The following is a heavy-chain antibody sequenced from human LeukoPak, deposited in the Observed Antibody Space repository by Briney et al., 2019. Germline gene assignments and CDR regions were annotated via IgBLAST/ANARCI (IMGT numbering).Heavy chain of an antibody. J-gene: IGHJ4*02. CDR1: GGTFSSYA. V-gene: IGHV1-69*13. Sequence: GASVKVSCKASGGTFSSYAISWVRQAPGQGLEWMGGIIPIFGTANYAQKFQGRVTITADESTSTAYMELSSLRSEDTAVYYCARDQPGRHGSSWYSPGDYWGQGTLVTVSS. CDR2: IIPIFGTA. D-gene: IGHD6-13*01. CDR3: ARDQPGRHGSSWYSPGDY.